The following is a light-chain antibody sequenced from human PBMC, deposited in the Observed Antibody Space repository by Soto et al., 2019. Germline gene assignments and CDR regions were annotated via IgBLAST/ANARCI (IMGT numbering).Light chain of an antibody. Sequence: EIVMTQSPATLSVSPGERATLSCRASQSVSSNLAWYQQKPGQAPRLLISGASTRATGIPARFSGSGSGTEFTLTISSLQSEDLAVYYCQQYNNWPPYTFGQGTKLEIK. J-gene: IGKJ2*01. CDR1: QSVSSN. V-gene: IGKV3-15*01. CDR2: GAS. CDR3: QQYNNWPPYT.